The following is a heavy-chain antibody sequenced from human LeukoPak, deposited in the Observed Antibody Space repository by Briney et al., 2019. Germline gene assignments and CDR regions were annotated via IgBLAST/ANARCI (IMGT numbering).Heavy chain of an antibody. CDR3: ARHPVGDS. CDR2: ISSSSSTI. CDR1: GFTFSSYS. V-gene: IGHV3-48*01. J-gene: IGHJ4*02. Sequence: PGGSLRLSCAASGFTFSSYSMNWVRQAPGKGLEWVSYISSSSSTIYYADSVKGRFTISRDNAKNSLYLQMNSLRAEDTVVDCAARHPVGDSRGEGTLVTVSS. D-gene: IGHD1-26*01.